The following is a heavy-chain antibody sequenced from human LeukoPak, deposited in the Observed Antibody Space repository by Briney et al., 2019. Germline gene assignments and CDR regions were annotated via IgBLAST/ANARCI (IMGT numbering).Heavy chain of an antibody. V-gene: IGHV3-23*01. Sequence: GSLRLSCAGSGFTLNNYGMTWVRQTPGKGLEWVSAIDYAGGTYYTDSVKGRFTISRDNFKNTLYLQMNSLRAEDTAVYYCAREDGGPWGQGTLVTVSS. J-gene: IGHJ5*02. D-gene: IGHD2-15*01. CDR1: GFTLNNYG. CDR3: AREDGGP. CDR2: IDYAGGT.